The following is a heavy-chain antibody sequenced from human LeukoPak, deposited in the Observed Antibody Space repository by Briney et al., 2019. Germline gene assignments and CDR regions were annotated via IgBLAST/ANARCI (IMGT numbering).Heavy chain of an antibody. V-gene: IGHV1-18*01. D-gene: IGHD3-3*01. CDR2: ISPYNGNT. Sequence: ASVKVSCKASGYTFTSYGISWVRQPPGQGLEWMGWISPYNGNTNYAQKLQGRVTMTTDTSTSTAYMELRSMRSDDTAVYYCARVITIFLLDYYYYMDVWGKGTTVTVSS. CDR3: ARVITIFLLDYYYYMDV. CDR1: GYTFTSYG. J-gene: IGHJ6*03.